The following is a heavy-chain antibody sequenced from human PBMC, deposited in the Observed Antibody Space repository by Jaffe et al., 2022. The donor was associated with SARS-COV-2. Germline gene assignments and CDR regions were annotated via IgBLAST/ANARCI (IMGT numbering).Heavy chain of an antibody. J-gene: IGHJ4*02. CDR3: ARAGSRGYSYGYFEYYFDY. Sequence: QVQLVESGGGVVQPGRSLRLSCAASGFTFSSYAMHWVRQAPGKGLEWVAVISYDGSNKYYADSVKGRFTISRDNSKNTLYLQMNSLRAEDTAVYYCARAGSRGYSYGYFEYYFDYWGQGTLVTVSS. CDR2: ISYDGSNK. CDR1: GFTFSSYA. D-gene: IGHD5-18*01. V-gene: IGHV3-30*04.